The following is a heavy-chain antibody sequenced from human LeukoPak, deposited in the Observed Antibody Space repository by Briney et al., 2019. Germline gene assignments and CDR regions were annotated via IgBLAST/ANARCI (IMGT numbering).Heavy chain of an antibody. J-gene: IGHJ4*02. Sequence: GGSLRLSCAVSGLSFRDAWLCWVRQAPGKGLGWIGRTIGGNGPADYAAPVKGRFTISRDYSKDTIYLHMDSLKTEDTAVYYCTWMATVVTVDIWGQGTLVTVSS. V-gene: IGHV3-15*01. D-gene: IGHD4-23*01. CDR2: TIGGNGPA. CDR1: GLSFRDAW. CDR3: TWMATVVTVDI.